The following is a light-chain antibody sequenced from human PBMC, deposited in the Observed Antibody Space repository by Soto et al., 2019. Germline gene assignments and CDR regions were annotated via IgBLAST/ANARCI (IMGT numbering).Light chain of an antibody. CDR3: QQLNSYPLT. CDR1: QDISSY. CDR2: AAS. V-gene: IGKV1-9*01. J-gene: IGKJ4*01. Sequence: DIQLTHSPSFLSASVGDRVTITCRTGQDISSYIAWYQQKPGKATNLLMYAASTLQRGVPKRFSGSGSGTDFTLTISTLQPEDVATYYCQQLNSYPLTFGGGTKVEIK.